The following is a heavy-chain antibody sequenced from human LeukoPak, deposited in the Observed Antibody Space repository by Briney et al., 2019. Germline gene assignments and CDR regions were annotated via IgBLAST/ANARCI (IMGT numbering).Heavy chain of an antibody. CDR2: TSSSGSTI. V-gene: IGHV3-11*04. Sequence: GGSLRLSCAASGFTFSDYYMSWIRQAPGKGPEWVPYTSSSGSTIYYADSVKGRFTISRDNAKNSLYLQMNSLRAEDTAVYYCARDVKDKDYYYYYMDVWGKGTTVTVSS. CDR1: GFTFSDYY. CDR3: ARDVKDKDYYYYYMDV. J-gene: IGHJ6*03.